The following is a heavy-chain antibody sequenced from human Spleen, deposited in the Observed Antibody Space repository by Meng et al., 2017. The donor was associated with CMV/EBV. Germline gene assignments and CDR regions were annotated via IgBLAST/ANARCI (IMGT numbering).Heavy chain of an antibody. Sequence: SETLSLTCTVSGGSVSSGSYYWSWIRQPPGKGLEWIGYIYYSGSTNYNPSLKSRVTISVDTSRNQFSLRLTSVTAADTAVFYCARSSATGAYYYGMDVWGQGTTVTVSS. D-gene: IGHD1-1*01. CDR1: GGSVSSGSYY. V-gene: IGHV4-61*01. J-gene: IGHJ6*02. CDR2: IYYSGST. CDR3: ARSSATGAYYYGMDV.